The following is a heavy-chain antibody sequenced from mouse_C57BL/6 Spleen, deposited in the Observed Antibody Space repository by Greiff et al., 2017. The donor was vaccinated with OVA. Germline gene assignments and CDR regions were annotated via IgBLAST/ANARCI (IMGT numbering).Heavy chain of an antibody. CDR3: ARVDCAY. J-gene: IGHJ3*01. CDR2: INPTNGNT. Sequence: VQLKESVAELVRPGASVKLSCTASGFTITNSYMHWVKQRPEQGLEWIGRINPTNGNTKYDPKFQGKATITADTSSNTAYLQLSSLTSEDTAIYYGARVDCAYWGQGTLITVSA. V-gene: IGHV14-3*01. CDR1: GFTITNSY.